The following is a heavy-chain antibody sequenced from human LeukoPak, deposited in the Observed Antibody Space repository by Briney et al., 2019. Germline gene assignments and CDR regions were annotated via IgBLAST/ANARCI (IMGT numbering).Heavy chain of an antibody. Sequence: SETLSLTCTVSGGSISSYYWSWIRQPPGKGLEWIGYIYYSGSTNYNPSLKSRVTISVDTSKNKFSLKLSSVTAADTAVYYCARGVVEMATNEGLDYWGQGTLVTVSS. CDR3: ARGVVEMATNEGLDY. V-gene: IGHV4-59*01. CDR2: IYYSGST. J-gene: IGHJ4*02. D-gene: IGHD5-24*01. CDR1: GGSISSYY.